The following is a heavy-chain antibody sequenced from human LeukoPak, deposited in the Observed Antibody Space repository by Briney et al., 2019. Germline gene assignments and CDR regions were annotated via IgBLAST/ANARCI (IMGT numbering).Heavy chain of an antibody. CDR3: ARDGPDIVVVVAASPPDY. CDR2: ISSSSSYI. CDR1: GFTFSSYS. D-gene: IGHD2-15*01. Sequence: GGSLRLSCAASGFTFSSYSMNWVRQAPEKGLEWVSSISSSSSYIYYADSVKGRFTISRDNAKNSLYLQMNSLRAEDTAVYYCARDGPDIVVVVAASPPDYWGQGTLVTVSS. V-gene: IGHV3-21*01. J-gene: IGHJ4*02.